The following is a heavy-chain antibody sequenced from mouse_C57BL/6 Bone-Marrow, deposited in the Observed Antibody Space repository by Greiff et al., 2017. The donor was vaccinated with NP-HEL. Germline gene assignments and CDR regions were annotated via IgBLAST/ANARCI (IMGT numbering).Heavy chain of an antibody. CDR1: GYAFSSSW. J-gene: IGHJ2*01. CDR2: IYPGDGDT. D-gene: IGHD2-5*01. V-gene: IGHV1-82*01. Sequence: VQLQQSGPELVKPGASVKISCKASGYAFSSSWMNWVKQRPGTGLEWIGRIYPGDGDTNYNGKFKGKATLTADKSYSTAYMQLSSLTSEDSAVYFCARKSNGYWGQGTTLTVSS. CDR3: ARKSNGY.